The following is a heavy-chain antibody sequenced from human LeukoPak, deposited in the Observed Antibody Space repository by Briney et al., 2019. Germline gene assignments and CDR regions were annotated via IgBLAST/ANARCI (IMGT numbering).Heavy chain of an antibody. D-gene: IGHD3-3*01. CDR1: GYTFTSYG. J-gene: IGHJ5*02. V-gene: IGHV1-69*13. CDR2: IIPIFGTA. Sequence: ASVKVSCKASGYTFTSYGISWVRQAPGQGREWMGGIIPIFGTANYAQKFQGRVTITADESTSTAYMELSSLRSEDTAVYYCAKVLPIYFSPSSWFDPWGQGTLVTVSS. CDR3: AKVLPIYFSPSSWFDP.